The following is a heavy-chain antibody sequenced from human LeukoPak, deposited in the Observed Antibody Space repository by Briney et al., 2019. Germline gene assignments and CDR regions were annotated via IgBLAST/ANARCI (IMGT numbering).Heavy chain of an antibody. D-gene: IGHD2/OR15-2a*01. CDR2: KSGSGDIT. V-gene: IGHV3-23*01. J-gene: IGHJ4*02. CDR1: GFTFSSYA. CDR3: ARDRNTGGGGPRDF. Sequence: GGSLRLSCAASGFTFSSYAMTWVRQAPGKGLEWVSTKSGSGDITYYADSVKGRCTTSRDNSENMLHLQMNSLRDEDTAVYYWARDRNTGGGGPRDFWGQGTLVTVSS.